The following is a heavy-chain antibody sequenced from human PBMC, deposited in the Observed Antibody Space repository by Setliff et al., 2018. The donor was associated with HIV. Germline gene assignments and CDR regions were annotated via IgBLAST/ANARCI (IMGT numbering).Heavy chain of an antibody. J-gene: IGHJ5*02. CDR2: ISSTSSYI. Sequence: GGSLRLSCAASGFPFTSFSINWVRQAPGKGLEWVSSISSTSSYIYYADSVKGRFTISRDNAKNSLYLQMNSLRAEDTAVYYCAREFYGEFDPWGQGTLVTVSS. V-gene: IGHV3-21*01. CDR3: AREFYGEFDP. D-gene: IGHD3-10*01. CDR1: GFPFTSFS.